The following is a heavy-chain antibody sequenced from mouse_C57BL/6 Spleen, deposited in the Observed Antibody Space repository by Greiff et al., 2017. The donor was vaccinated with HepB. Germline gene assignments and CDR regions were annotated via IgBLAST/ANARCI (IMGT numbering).Heavy chain of an antibody. J-gene: IGHJ2*01. D-gene: IGHD2-4*01. V-gene: IGHV5-16*01. CDR2: INYDGSST. CDR3: ARDGYDYYFDY. Sequence: EVKLVESEGGLVQPGSSMKLSCTASGFTFSDYYMAWVRQVPEKGLEWVANINYDGSSTYYLDSLKSRFIISRDNAKNILYLQMSSLKSEDTATYYCARDGYDYYFDYWGQGTTLTVSS. CDR1: GFTFSDYY.